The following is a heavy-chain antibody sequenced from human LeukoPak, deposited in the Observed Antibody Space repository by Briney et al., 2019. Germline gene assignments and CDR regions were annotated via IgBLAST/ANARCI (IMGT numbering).Heavy chain of an antibody. J-gene: IGHJ4*02. CDR3: ARWGAEWEPFFDY. CDR2: IYYSGST. V-gene: IGHV4-59*01. Sequence: SETLSLTCTVSGGSISSYYWSWIRQPPGKGLEWIGYIYYSGSTNYNPSLKSRVTISVDTSKNQFSLKLSSVTAADTAVYYCARWGAEWEPFFDYWGQGTLVTVSS. D-gene: IGHD1-26*01. CDR1: GGSISSYY.